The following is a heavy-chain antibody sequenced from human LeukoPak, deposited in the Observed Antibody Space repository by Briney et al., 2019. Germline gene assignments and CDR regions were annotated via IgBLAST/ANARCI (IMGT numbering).Heavy chain of an antibody. V-gene: IGHV3-23*01. D-gene: IGHD2-2*01. CDR1: GFTFSSYA. CDR2: ISGSGGST. CDR3: AKDPKNPKYPPHSSTSSRLDAFDI. J-gene: IGHJ3*02. Sequence: GGSLRLSCAASGFTFSSYAMSWVRQAPGKGLEWVSAISGSGGSTYYADSVKGRFTISRDNSKNTLYLQMNSLRAEDTAVYYCAKDPKNPKYPPHSSTSSRLDAFDIWGQGTMVTVSS.